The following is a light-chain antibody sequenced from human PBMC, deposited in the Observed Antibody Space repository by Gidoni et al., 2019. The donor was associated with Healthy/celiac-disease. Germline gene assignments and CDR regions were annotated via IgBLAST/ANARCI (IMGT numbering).Light chain of an antibody. Sequence: QCPGSLSLSKGERATLSCRASQSVSSSYLAWYQQKPGQDPRLLIYGASSRATGIPDEYGGSGTGIAGALTSSRLEREDASVYYGQQKGSSQYTCGQGTKLEIK. CDR2: GAS. CDR3: QQKGSSQYT. CDR1: QSVSSSY. V-gene: IGKV3-20*01. J-gene: IGKJ2*01.